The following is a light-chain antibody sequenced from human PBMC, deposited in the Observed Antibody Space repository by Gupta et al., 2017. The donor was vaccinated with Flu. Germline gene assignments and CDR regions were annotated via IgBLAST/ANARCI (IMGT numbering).Light chain of an antibody. CDR1: F. CDR3: QQYGSSPYS. CDR2: GAS. Sequence: FLAWYQQKPGQAPRLLIYGASSRATGIPDRFSGRGSGTDFTLTISRLEPEDFAVYYCQQYGSSPYSFGQGTKLEIK. J-gene: IGKJ2*03. V-gene: IGKV3-20*01.